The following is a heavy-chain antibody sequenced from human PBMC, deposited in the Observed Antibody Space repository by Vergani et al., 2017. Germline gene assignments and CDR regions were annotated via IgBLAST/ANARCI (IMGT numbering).Heavy chain of an antibody. CDR1: GFTVSSYW. CDR3: ARDPLDYDFWSGYLEGGAFDI. CDR2: IKHDGSEK. Sequence: EVQLVESGGGLVQPGGSLRLSCAASGFTVSSYWMSWVRQAPGKGLEWVANIKHDGSEKYYVDSVKGRFTISRDNAKNSLYLQMNSLRAEDTAVYYCARDPLDYDFWSGYLEGGAFDIWGQGTMVTVSS. D-gene: IGHD3-3*01. V-gene: IGHV3-7*01. J-gene: IGHJ3*02.